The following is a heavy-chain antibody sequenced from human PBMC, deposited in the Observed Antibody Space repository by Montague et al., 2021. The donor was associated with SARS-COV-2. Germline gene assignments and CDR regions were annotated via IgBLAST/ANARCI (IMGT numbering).Heavy chain of an antibody. CDR2: MSYDGTIK. CDR1: GFIFSNYG. Sequence: SLRLSCAASGFIFSNYGMHWARQAPGKGLEWVAVMSYDGTIKYYADSVNGRFTISRDNSKSTVWLQMKSLRPEDTAIYYCARDPTPTSAFLQWILDPWGQGNLVTVSS. D-gene: IGHD3-3*01. J-gene: IGHJ5*02. V-gene: IGHV3-30*03. CDR3: ARDPTPTSAFLQWILDP.